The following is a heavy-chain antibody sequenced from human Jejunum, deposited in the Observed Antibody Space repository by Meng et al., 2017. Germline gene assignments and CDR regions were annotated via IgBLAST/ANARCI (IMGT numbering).Heavy chain of an antibody. D-gene: IGHD4-17*01. CDR1: GYTFIDYY. CDR3: TRALMTTVTPGDY. J-gene: IGHJ4*02. Sequence: ASVKVSCKASGYTFIDYYINWVRQAPGHGLEWMGWINPNSGSTNFPQKFQGRVTMTRDRSISTAYMELTRLTSDDTAVYYCTRALMTTVTPGDYWGQGTLVTVSS. V-gene: IGHV1-2*02. CDR2: INPNSGST.